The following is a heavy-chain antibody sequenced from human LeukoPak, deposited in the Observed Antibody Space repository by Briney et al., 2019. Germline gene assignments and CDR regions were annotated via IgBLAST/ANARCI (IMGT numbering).Heavy chain of an antibody. D-gene: IGHD2-15*01. CDR1: GGSLSSGVDH. CDR2: VDQSGTT. V-gene: IGHV4-39*01. J-gene: IGHJ5*02. Sequence: PSETLSLTCTGSGGSLSSGVDHSGSIAHPPGKRLEWVVTVDQSGTTHISPSIKSPVTMSVARCKYQFSIDLRSVSAAETAAYYCARHKKVVDLDTFNWFDTWGQGNLVTVSP. CDR3: ARHKKVVDLDTFNWFDT.